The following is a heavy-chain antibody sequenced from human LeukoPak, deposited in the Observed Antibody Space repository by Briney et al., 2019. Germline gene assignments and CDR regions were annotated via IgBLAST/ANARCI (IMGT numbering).Heavy chain of an antibody. J-gene: IGHJ5*02. CDR1: GFTFSSFG. Sequence: GRSLRLSCAASGFTFSSFGIHWVRQAPGKGLEWVAVIWSDGIKTYYGDSVKGRFTISRDTSRDTVYLQMNSLRAEDTAVYYCARDCDTNSRYSWFDPWGQGTLVTVPS. V-gene: IGHV3-33*01. CDR2: IWSDGIKT. CDR3: ARDCDTNSRYSWFDP. D-gene: IGHD6-13*01.